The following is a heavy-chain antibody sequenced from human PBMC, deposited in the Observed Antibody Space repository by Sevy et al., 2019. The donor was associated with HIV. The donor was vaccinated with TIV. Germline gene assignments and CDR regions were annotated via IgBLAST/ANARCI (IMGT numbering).Heavy chain of an antibody. CDR2: INPSGGST. CDR3: ARERSSDTAMAGNYYGMDV. D-gene: IGHD5-18*01. J-gene: IGHJ6*02. V-gene: IGHV1-46*01. Sequence: ASVKVSCKASGYTFTSYYMHWVRQAPGQGLEWMGIINPSGGSTSYAQKFQGRVTMTRDTSTSTVYMELSSLRSEDTAVYYCARERSSDTAMAGNYYGMDVWGQGTTVTVSS. CDR1: GYTFTSYY.